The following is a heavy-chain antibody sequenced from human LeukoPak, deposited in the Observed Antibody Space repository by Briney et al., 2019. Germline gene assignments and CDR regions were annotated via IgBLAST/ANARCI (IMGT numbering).Heavy chain of an antibody. CDR3: ATGYGSGSSDAFDI. D-gene: IGHD3-10*01. CDR1: GGSISSYY. V-gene: IGHV4-59*01. J-gene: IGHJ3*02. CDR2: IYYSGST. Sequence: SETLSLTCTVSGGSISSYYWSWIRQPPGKGLEWIGYIYYSGSTNYNPSLKSRVTISVDTSKNQLSLKLSSVTAADTAVYYCATGYGSGSSDAFDIWGQGTMVTVSS.